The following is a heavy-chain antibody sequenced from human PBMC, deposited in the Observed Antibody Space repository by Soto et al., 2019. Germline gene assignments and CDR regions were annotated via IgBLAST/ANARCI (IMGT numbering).Heavy chain of an antibody. J-gene: IGHJ4*02. V-gene: IGHV1-69*01. CDR3: ARDSSTYYDSSGYPYYFDY. D-gene: IGHD3-22*01. CDR1: GGTFSSYA. Sequence: QVQLVQSGAEVKKPGSSVKVSCKASGGTFSSYAISWVRQAPGQGLEWMGGIIPIFGTANYAQKFQGRVTITADESTSTAYMELSSLRSEDTAVYYCARDSSTYYDSSGYPYYFDYWGQGTLVTVSS. CDR2: IIPIFGTA.